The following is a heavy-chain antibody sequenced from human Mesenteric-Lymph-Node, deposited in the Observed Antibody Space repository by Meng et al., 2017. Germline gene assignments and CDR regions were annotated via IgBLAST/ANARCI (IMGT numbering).Heavy chain of an antibody. CDR2: ISYDGSNK. CDR1: GFTFTSYA. Sequence: LKISCAASGFTFTSYAMHWVRQAPGKGLEWVAVISYDGSNKYYADSVKGRFTISRDNSNNTPYLQMDSLRTEDAAVYYCARVQPYCSGGICYYGLDYWGQGTLVTVSS. J-gene: IGHJ4*02. V-gene: IGHV3-30*01. CDR3: ARVQPYCSGGICYYGLDY. D-gene: IGHD2-15*01.